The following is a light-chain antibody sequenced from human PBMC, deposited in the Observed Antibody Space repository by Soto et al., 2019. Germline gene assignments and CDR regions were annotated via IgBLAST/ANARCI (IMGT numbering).Light chain of an antibody. CDR3: QQYNNWPRT. Sequence: EIVMTQSPATLSVSPGERATLSCRASQSVRTDLAWYQQKPGQPPRLLIYAASTRATGVPARFSGSGSGTEFTLTISSLQSEDVGVYYCQQYNNWPRTFGQGTKVEIK. CDR1: QSVRTD. CDR2: AAS. V-gene: IGKV3-15*01. J-gene: IGKJ1*01.